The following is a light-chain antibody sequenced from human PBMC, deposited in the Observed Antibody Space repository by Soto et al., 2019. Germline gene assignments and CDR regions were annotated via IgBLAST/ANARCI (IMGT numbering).Light chain of an antibody. V-gene: IGLV2-23*02. CDR1: SSDVGTYNL. CDR3: CSYAGRSTFPYV. Sequence: QSALAQPASVSGSPGQSITISCTGTSSDVGTYNLVSWYQHRPGKAPKLIIYEDHKRPSYISDRFSGSKSDNTASLTISGLQGEDEADYFCCSYAGRSTFPYVFGTGTKLTVL. CDR2: EDH. J-gene: IGLJ1*01.